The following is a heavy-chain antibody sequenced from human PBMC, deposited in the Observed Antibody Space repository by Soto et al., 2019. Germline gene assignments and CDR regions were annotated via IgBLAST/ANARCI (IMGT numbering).Heavy chain of an antibody. D-gene: IGHD3-22*01. Sequence: SVKVSCKASGGTFSSYAISWVRQAPGQGPEWMGGIIPIFGTANYAQKFQGRVTITADESTSTAYMELSSLRSEDTAVYYCARDGDSSGYYGWFDPWGQGTLVTVS. CDR2: IIPIFGTA. J-gene: IGHJ5*02. CDR3: ARDGDSSGYYGWFDP. V-gene: IGHV1-69*13. CDR1: GGTFSSYA.